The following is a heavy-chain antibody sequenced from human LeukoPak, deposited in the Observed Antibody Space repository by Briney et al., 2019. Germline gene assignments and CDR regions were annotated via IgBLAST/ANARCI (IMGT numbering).Heavy chain of an antibody. D-gene: IGHD3-22*01. CDR3: ARERSGYSLFDY. Sequence: SETLSLTCTDSGFSLRSGYYSGWIRQAPGKGLEWIGSIYHGGSTYYNPSLKSRVTISVDTSKNQLSLQLTSVTAAASAVYYCARERSGYSLFDYWGQGTLVTVSS. CDR1: GFSLRSGYY. J-gene: IGHJ4*02. V-gene: IGHV4-38-2*02. CDR2: IYHGGST.